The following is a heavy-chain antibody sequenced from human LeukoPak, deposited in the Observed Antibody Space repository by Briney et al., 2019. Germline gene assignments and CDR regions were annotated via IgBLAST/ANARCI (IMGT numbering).Heavy chain of an antibody. CDR3: ARHHRYDFKGAFDY. CDR1: GGSISSTSYY. CDR2: IYYSGTT. D-gene: IGHD1-20*01. Sequence: NTSETLSLTCTVSGGSISSTSYYWGWIRQPPGKGLEWIGSIYYSGTTSYNPSLQSRVTISVDTSKNQFSLNLSSVTAADTAVYYCARHHRYDFKGAFDYWGQGSLVTVSS. V-gene: IGHV4-39*01. J-gene: IGHJ4*02.